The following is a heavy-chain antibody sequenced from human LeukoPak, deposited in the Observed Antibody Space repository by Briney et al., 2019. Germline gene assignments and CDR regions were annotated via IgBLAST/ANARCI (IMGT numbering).Heavy chain of an antibody. Sequence: GGSLRLSCAASGLTLSSYWMSWVRQAPGKGLEWVANINQDGSEEYYVDSVKGRFTVSRDNAKNSLYLQMNSLRVEDTAVYYCARGKFDFDYWGQGTLVTVSS. V-gene: IGHV3-7*01. CDR3: ARGKFDFDY. J-gene: IGHJ4*02. CDR2: INQDGSEE. D-gene: IGHD3-16*01. CDR1: GLTLSSYW.